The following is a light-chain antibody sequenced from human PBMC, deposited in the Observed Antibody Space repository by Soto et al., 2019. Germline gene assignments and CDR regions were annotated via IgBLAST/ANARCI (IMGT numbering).Light chain of an antibody. V-gene: IGLV2-14*01. Sequence: QSVLTQPASVSGSPGQSITISCTGTSSDVGGYTHVSWYQQHPGKAPKLIIYEVSDRPSGVSNRFSGSKSGNMASLTISGLLPDDEADYYCNSFTSLNTWVFGGGTQLTVL. CDR2: EVS. CDR1: SSDVGGYTH. CDR3: NSFTSLNTWV. J-gene: IGLJ3*02.